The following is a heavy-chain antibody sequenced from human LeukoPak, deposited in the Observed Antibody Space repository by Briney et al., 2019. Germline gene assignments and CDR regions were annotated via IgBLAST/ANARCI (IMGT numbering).Heavy chain of an antibody. CDR3: ARAGPDYHFDY. CDR1: GGSISSYY. J-gene: IGHJ4*02. Sequence: SETLSLTCTVSGGSISSYYWSWIRQPPGKGLEWIGYIYYSGSTNYNPSLKSRVTISVDTSKNQFSLKLSSVTAADTAVYYCARAGPDYHFDYWGQGTLVTVSS. D-gene: IGHD5-12*01. V-gene: IGHV4-59*01. CDR2: IYYSGST.